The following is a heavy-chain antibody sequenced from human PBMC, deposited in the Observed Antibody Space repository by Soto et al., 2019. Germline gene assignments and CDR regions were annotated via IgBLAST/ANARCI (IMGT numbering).Heavy chain of an antibody. Sequence: GGSLRLSCEASGLTFRRYWMHWVRQVPGKGLVWVSSINSDGTSSTYADSVKGRFTISRDNAKNTVYLQMNSLRAEDTAIYYCSSYDFLSSQHLPYAWGQGTMVTVSS. D-gene: IGHD3-3*01. CDR1: GLTFRRYW. CDR3: SSYDFLSSQHLPYA. J-gene: IGHJ6*02. CDR2: INSDGTSS. V-gene: IGHV3-74*03.